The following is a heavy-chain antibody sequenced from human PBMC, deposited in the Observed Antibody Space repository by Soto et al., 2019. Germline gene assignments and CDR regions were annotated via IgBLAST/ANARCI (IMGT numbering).Heavy chain of an antibody. D-gene: IGHD2-2*01. CDR1: GGSISSYY. CDR2: IYTSGST. V-gene: IGHV4-4*07. Sequence: SETLSLTCTVSGGSISSYYWSWIRQPAGKGLEWIGRIYTSGSTNYNPSLKSRVTMSVDTSKNQFSLKLSSVTAADTAVYYCASVVVPAAISWFDPWGQGTQVTVSS. CDR3: ASVVVPAAISWFDP. J-gene: IGHJ5*02.